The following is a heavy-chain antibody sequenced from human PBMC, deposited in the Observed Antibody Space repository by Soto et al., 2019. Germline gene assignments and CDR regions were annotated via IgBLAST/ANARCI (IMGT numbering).Heavy chain of an antibody. V-gene: IGHV3-21*01. Sequence: EVQLVESGGGLVKPGGSLRLSCAASGFTFSSYSMTWVRQAPGKGLEWVSSISSSSSYIYYADSVKGRFTISRDNAKNSLYLQMNSLRAQDTAVYYSARAFRTSHYYYYGMDVWGQGTTVTVSS. J-gene: IGHJ6*02. CDR2: ISSSSSYI. CDR1: GFTFSSYS. CDR3: ARAFRTSHYYYYGMDV. D-gene: IGHD3-16*01.